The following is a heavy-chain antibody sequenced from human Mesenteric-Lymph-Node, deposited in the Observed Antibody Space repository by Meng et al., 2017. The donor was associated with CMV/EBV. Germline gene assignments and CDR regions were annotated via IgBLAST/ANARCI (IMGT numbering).Heavy chain of an antibody. CDR3: ARDDYYDSSGYHRFDY. CDR2: ISRSSSYI. Sequence: GGSLRLSCAASGFTFSSYSMNWVRQAPGKGLEWVSSISRSSSYIYYADSVKGRFTISRDNAKNSLYLQMNSLRAEDTAVYYCARDDYYDSSGYHRFDYWGQGTLVTVSS. J-gene: IGHJ4*02. D-gene: IGHD3-22*01. CDR1: GFTFSSYS. V-gene: IGHV3-21*01.